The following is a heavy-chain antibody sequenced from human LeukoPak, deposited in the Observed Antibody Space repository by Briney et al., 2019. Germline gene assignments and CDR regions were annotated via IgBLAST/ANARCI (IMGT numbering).Heavy chain of an antibody. D-gene: IGHD6-19*01. CDR3: ARDPGSGWYGVDY. CDR2: IYTSGGT. Sequence: PSETLSLTCTVSGGSISSGRDYGTWIRQPAGKGLEWIGRIYTSGGTNYNPSLRSRVTISVDTSKNQFSLKLSSVTAADTAVYYCARDPGSGWYGVDYWGQGTLVTVSS. CDR1: GGSISSGRDY. J-gene: IGHJ4*02. V-gene: IGHV4-61*02.